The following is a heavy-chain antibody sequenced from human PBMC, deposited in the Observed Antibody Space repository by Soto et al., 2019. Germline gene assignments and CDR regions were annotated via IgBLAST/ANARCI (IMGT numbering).Heavy chain of an antibody. D-gene: IGHD2-2*01. Sequence: EVQLVESGGGLVQPGGSLRLSCAASGFTFSGYWMNWVRQAPGKGLEWVANIKQDGSEKYYVDSVKGRFTISRDNAKNFLYLQMNRLRAEDTGVYFCASDIVLGPAGRGGVDYWGQGTLVTVSS. CDR3: ASDIVLGPAGRGGVDY. J-gene: IGHJ4*02. CDR1: GFTFSGYW. V-gene: IGHV3-7*01. CDR2: IKQDGSEK.